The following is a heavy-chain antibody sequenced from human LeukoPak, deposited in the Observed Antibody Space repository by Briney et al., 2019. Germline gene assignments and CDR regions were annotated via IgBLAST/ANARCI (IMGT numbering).Heavy chain of an antibody. D-gene: IGHD1-14*01. CDR1: GFTFITND. CDR2: LYSDGNT. Sequence: GGSLRLSCAASGFTFITNDMTWVRQAPGKGLEWVSVLYSDGNTKYADSVQGRFTISRDNSKNTLYLEMNSLSPDDTAVYYCARGVEPLAANTLAYWGQGTPVTVSS. CDR3: ARGVEPLAANTLAY. V-gene: IGHV3-53*01. J-gene: IGHJ4*02.